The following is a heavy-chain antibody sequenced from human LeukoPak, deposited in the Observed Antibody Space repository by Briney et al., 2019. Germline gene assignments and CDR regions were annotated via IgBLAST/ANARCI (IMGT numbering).Heavy chain of an antibody. J-gene: IGHJ4*02. V-gene: IGHV3-9*01. CDR2: ISWNSGSI. Sequence: PGGSLRLSCAASGFTFSSYAMSWVRQAPGKGLEWVSGISWNSGSIGYADSVKGRFTISRDNAKNSLYLQMNSLRAEDTALYYCAKDYDTMGYYFDYWGQGTLVTVSS. D-gene: IGHD3-22*01. CDR1: GFTFSSYA. CDR3: AKDYDTMGYYFDY.